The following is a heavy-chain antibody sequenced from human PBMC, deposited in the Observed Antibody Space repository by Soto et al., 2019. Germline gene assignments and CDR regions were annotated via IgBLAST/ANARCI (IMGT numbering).Heavy chain of an antibody. CDR2: IYHSGST. CDR1: GGSISSGGYS. V-gene: IGHV4-30-2*05. J-gene: IGHJ6*02. CDR3: AASCVGCGGFNYYGMDV. D-gene: IGHD2-21*01. Sequence: TSETLSLTCAVSGGSISSGGYSWSWIRQPPGKGLEWIGYIYHSGSTYYNPSLKSRVTISVDTSKNQFSLKLSSVTAADTAVYYCAASCVGCGGFNYYGMDVWGQGTTVTVSS.